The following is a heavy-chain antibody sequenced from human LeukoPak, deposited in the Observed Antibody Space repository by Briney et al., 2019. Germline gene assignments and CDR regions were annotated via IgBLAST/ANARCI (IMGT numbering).Heavy chain of an antibody. CDR3: ARRCAGGDCYGAFDY. D-gene: IGHD2-21*01. J-gene: IGHJ4*02. CDR2: IYHSGTS. V-gene: IGHV4-39*01. CDR1: GGSISSSNYY. Sequence: SETLSLTCTVSGGSISSSNYYWGWIRQPPGKGLEWIGIIYHSGTSYYNSSLKSRVTMSVDTSKNQFSLKLSSVTAADTAVYYCARRCAGGDCYGAFDYWGQGTLVTVSS.